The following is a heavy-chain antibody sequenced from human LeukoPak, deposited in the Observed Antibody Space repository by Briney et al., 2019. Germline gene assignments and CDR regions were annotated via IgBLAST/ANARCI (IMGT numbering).Heavy chain of an antibody. CDR3: ATPHIGSEQQLVLTY. Sequence: GRSLRLSCAASGFTFSSYAMHWVRQAPGKGLEWVAVISYDGSNKYYADSVKGRFTISRDNSKNTLYLQMNSLRAEDTAVYYCATPHIGSEQQLVLTYWGQGTLVTVSS. D-gene: IGHD6-13*01. CDR1: GFTFSSYA. CDR2: ISYDGSNK. J-gene: IGHJ4*02. V-gene: IGHV3-30-3*01.